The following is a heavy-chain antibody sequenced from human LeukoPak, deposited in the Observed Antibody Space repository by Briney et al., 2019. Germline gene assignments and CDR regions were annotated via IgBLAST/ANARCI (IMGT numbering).Heavy chain of an antibody. J-gene: IGHJ3*02. CDR2: IYFSGST. V-gene: IGHV4-59*01. CDR1: GGSISSYY. Sequence: PSETLSLTCTVSGGSISSYYWSWIRQPPGKGLEWIGYIYFSGSTNYNPSLQSRVTISVDTSKNKFSLKLSSVTAADTAVYYCAREELTTLSGADAFDIWGQGTMVTVSS. D-gene: IGHD4-11*01. CDR3: AREELTTLSGADAFDI.